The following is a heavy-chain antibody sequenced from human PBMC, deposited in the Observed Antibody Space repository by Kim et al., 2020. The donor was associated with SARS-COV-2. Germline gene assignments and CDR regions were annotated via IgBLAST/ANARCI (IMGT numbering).Heavy chain of an antibody. D-gene: IGHD2-15*01. CDR3: ARDRRGRCSGGSCYGIGY. CDR2: ISRSGSTI. J-gene: IGHJ4*02. Sequence: GGSLRLSCAASGFTFSAYSMSWIRQAPGKGLEWVSYISRSGSTIYYADSVKGRFTISRDNAKNTLYLQMNSLRAEDTAVYYCARDRRGRCSGGSCYGIGYWGQGTLVTVSS. CDR1: GFTFSAYS. V-gene: IGHV3-11*01.